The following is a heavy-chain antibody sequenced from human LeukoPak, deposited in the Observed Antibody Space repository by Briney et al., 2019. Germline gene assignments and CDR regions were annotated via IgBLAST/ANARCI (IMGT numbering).Heavy chain of an antibody. CDR2: ISAYNGNT. CDR3: ARDTNWIGGSWFDP. V-gene: IGHV1-18*01. CDR1: GYTFTSYG. J-gene: IGHJ5*02. D-gene: IGHD1-20*01. Sequence: ASVKVSCKASGYTFTSYGISWVRQAPGQGVESRGWISAYNGNTNYAQQLQGRVTMTTDTSTSTPYMALRSLRSDDTAVYYCARDTNWIGGSWFDPWGQGTLVTVSS.